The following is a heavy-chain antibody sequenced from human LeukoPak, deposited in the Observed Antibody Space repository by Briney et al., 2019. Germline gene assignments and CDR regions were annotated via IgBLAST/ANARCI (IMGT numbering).Heavy chain of an antibody. CDR2: ISGSGGST. Sequence: PGGSLRLSCAASGFTFSSYAMSWVRQAPGKGLEWVSAISGSGGSTYYADSVKGRFTISRDNSKNTLYLQMNSLRAEDTAVYYCASPIPPDGSSWYYFDYWGQGTLVTVSS. J-gene: IGHJ4*02. CDR1: GFTFSSYA. D-gene: IGHD6-13*01. CDR3: ASPIPPDGSSWYYFDY. V-gene: IGHV3-23*01.